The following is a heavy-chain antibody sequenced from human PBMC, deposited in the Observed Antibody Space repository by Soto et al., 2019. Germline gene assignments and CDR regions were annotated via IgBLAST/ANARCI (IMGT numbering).Heavy chain of an antibody. CDR2: INPSGGST. D-gene: IGHD6-13*01. J-gene: IGHJ3*02. V-gene: IGHV1-46*01. CDR3: ARDRASSSWSLLSDAFDI. Sequence: GASVQVSCKASGYTFTSYYMHWVRQAPGQGLERMGIINPSGGSTSYAQKFQGRVTMTRDTSTSTFYMELSSLRSEDTALYYCARDRASSSWSLLSDAFDIWGQGTMVTVSS. CDR1: GYTFTSYY.